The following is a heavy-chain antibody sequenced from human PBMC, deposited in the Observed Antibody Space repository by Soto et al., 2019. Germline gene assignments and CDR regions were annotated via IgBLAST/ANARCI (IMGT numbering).Heavy chain of an antibody. V-gene: IGHV4-39*01. J-gene: IGHJ6*02. D-gene: IGHD6-19*01. CDR3: ASSIAVAGTDKYYYYYYGMDV. CDR1: GGSISSSSYY. CDR2: IYYSGST. Sequence: SETLSLTCTVSGGSISSSSYYWGWIRQPPGKGLEWIGSIYYSGSTYYNPSLKSRVTISVDTSKNQFSLKLSSVTAADTAVYYCASSIAVAGTDKYYYYYYGMDVWGQGTTVTV.